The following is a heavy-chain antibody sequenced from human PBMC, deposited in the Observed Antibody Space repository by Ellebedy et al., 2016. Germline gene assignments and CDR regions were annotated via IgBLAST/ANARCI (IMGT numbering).Heavy chain of an antibody. CDR2: IYPGDSDT. Sequence: GESLKISCKGSGYSFTSYWIGWVRQMPGKGLEWMGIIYPGDSDTRYSPSFQGQVTISADKSISTAYLQWSSLKASDTAMYYCARLLYYYDSSGYYEGDAFDIWGQGTMVTVSS. J-gene: IGHJ3*02. CDR1: GYSFTSYW. CDR3: ARLLYYYDSSGYYEGDAFDI. V-gene: IGHV5-51*01. D-gene: IGHD3-22*01.